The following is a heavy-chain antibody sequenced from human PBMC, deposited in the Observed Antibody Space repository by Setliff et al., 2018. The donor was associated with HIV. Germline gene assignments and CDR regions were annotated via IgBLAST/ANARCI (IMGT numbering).Heavy chain of an antibody. V-gene: IGHV1-18*01. Sequence: ASVKVSCKASGYTFTSYGISWVRQAPGQGLEWMGWISVYNGNTNYAQKVQGRVTMTTDISTSTAYMELRSLRSDDTAVYYCARVPVSSYYYYMDVWGKGTTVTVSS. CDR3: ARVPVSSYYYYMDV. CDR1: GYTFTSYG. CDR2: ISVYNGNT. D-gene: IGHD6-19*01. J-gene: IGHJ6*03.